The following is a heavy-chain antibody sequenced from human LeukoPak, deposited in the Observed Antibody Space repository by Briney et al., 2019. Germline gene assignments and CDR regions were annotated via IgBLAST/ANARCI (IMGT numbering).Heavy chain of an antibody. Sequence: SQTLSLTCGIPGDSASSNSAAWNWIRQSPSRGLEWLGRTYYRSKWFINYAPSVKSRIIVNPDTPKNQVSLQLNSVTPEDTAVYYCTRSDCSSGRCPGFDNWGQGTLVTVSS. CDR3: TRSDCSSGRCPGFDN. CDR1: GDSASSNSAA. CDR2: TYYRSKWFI. D-gene: IGHD6-19*01. V-gene: IGHV6-1*01. J-gene: IGHJ4*02.